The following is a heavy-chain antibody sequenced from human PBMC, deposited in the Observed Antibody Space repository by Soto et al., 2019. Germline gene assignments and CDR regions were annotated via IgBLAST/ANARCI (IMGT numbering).Heavy chain of an antibody. D-gene: IGHD6-13*01. CDR3: ARSPRSSPYFDY. Sequence: GESLKISCKGSGYSFTSYWIXWGXQMPGKCLEWMGIIYPGDSDTRYSPSFQGQVTISSDKSISTAYLQWNSLEASDTAFYFCARSPRSSPYFDYRGQGALVTVSS. CDR1: GYSFTSYW. V-gene: IGHV5-51*01. J-gene: IGHJ4*02. CDR2: IYPGDSDT.